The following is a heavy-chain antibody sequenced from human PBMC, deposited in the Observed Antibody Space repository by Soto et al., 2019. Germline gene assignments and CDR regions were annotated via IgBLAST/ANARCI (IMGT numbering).Heavy chain of an antibody. Sequence: GSGPTLVNPTQTLTLTCTFSGFSLTTRGVGVGWIRQPPGKALEWLALIYWDDDQRYSPSLKSRLTITKDTSKNQVVLTMTNMDPVDTATYYCAHRRVKGDISTGYYDVFDIWGQGTMVTVSS. J-gene: IGHJ3*02. CDR3: AHRRVKGDISTGYYDVFDI. D-gene: IGHD3-9*01. CDR1: GFSLTTRGVG. V-gene: IGHV2-5*02. CDR2: IYWDDDQ.